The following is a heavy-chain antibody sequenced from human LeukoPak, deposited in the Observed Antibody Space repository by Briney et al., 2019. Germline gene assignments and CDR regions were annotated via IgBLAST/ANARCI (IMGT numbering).Heavy chain of an antibody. D-gene: IGHD3-9*01. CDR1: GGSISSYY. CDR2: IYYSGST. V-gene: IGHV4-59*01. CDR3: ARVNFDWLFNSYHYYYMDV. Sequence: SETLSLTCTVSGGSISSYYWSWIRQPPGKRLEWIGYIYYSGSTNYNPSLKSRVTISVDTSKNQFSLKLSSVTAADTAVYYCARVNFDWLFNSYHYYYMDVWGKGTTVTISS. J-gene: IGHJ6*03.